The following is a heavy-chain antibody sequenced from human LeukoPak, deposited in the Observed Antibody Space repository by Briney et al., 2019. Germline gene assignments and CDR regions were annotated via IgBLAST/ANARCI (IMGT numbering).Heavy chain of an antibody. CDR2: IKSDGSST. CDR1: RFTFSSYG. Sequence: GGSLRLSCAASRFTFSSYGIHWVRQAPGKGLVWVSRIKSDGSSTSYADSVKGRFTISRDNAKNTLYLQMNSLRAEDTAVYYCARRSAARDAFDIWGQGTMVTGSS. CDR3: ARRSAARDAFDI. V-gene: IGHV3-74*01. D-gene: IGHD6-6*01. J-gene: IGHJ3*02.